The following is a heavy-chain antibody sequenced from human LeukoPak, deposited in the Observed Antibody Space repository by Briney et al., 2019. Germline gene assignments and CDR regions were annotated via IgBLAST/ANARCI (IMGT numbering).Heavy chain of an antibody. Sequence: GGSRRLSCAASGFTFSSYWMSWVRQAPGKGLEWVANIKQDGSEKYYVDSVKRRSTISTDNAKNSLFPQMNSLRAEDTALYYCARAVQFGESFDYWGQGTLVTASS. J-gene: IGHJ4*02. V-gene: IGHV3-7*03. CDR3: ARAVQFGESFDY. CDR1: GFTFSSYW. CDR2: IKQDGSEK. D-gene: IGHD3-10*01.